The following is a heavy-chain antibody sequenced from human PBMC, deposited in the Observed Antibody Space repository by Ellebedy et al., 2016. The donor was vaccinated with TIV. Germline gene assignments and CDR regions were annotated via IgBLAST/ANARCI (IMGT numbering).Heavy chain of an antibody. V-gene: IGHV4-39*01. CDR1: GDSISSGDYF. D-gene: IGHD4-17*01. CDR2: IYYSGST. J-gene: IGHJ4*02. Sequence: SETLSLTXTVSGDSISSGDYFWGWIRQPPGKGLEWIGSIYYSGSTYYNPSLKSRVTISADTSKNQFSLKLISVTAADTAVYFCSRIGGLRSLRNWGQGTLVTVSS. CDR3: SRIGGLRSLRN.